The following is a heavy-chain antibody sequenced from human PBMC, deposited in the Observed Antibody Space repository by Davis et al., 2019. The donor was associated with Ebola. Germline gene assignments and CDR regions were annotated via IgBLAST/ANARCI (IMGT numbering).Heavy chain of an antibody. V-gene: IGHV3-33*05. CDR3: AKNQDCSGGNCYYYGMDV. Sequence: GESLKISCAASGFTFSSYGMHWVRQAPGKGLEWVAVISYDGSNKYYADSVKGRFTISRDNSKNTLYLQMNSLRAEDTAVYYCAKNQDCSGGNCYYYGMDVWGQGTTVTVSS. CDR2: ISYDGSNK. J-gene: IGHJ6*02. D-gene: IGHD2-15*01. CDR1: GFTFSSYG.